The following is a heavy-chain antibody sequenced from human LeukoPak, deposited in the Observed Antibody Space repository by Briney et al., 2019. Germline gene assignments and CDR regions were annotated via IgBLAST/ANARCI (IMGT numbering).Heavy chain of an antibody. CDR1: GGTFSSYA. Sequence: VKVSCKASGGTFSSYAISWVRQAPGQGLEWMGGIIPIFGTANYAQKFQGRVTITTDESTSTAYMELSSLRSEDTAVYYCARGDPGIAAAGTRNEWFDPWGQGTLVTVSS. CDR2: IIPIFGTA. J-gene: IGHJ5*02. CDR3: ARGDPGIAAAGTRNEWFDP. V-gene: IGHV1-69*13. D-gene: IGHD6-13*01.